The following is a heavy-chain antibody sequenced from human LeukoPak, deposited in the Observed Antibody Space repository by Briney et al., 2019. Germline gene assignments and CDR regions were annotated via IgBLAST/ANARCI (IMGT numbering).Heavy chain of an antibody. V-gene: IGHV3-30*04. CDR3: AKDGSADYDILTGYYKPLYFDY. D-gene: IGHD3-9*01. J-gene: IGHJ4*02. CDR1: GFTFSSYA. Sequence: GRSLRLSCTASGFTFSSYAMHWVRQAPGKGLEWVAAISNDGSNKYYTDSVKGRFTISRDNTKNTLYLQMNSLRAEDTAVYYCAKDGSADYDILTGYYKPLYFDYWGQGTLVTVSS. CDR2: ISNDGSNK.